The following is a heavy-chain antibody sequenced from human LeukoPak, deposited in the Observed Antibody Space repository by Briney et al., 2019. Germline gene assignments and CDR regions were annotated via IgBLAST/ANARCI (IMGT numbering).Heavy chain of an antibody. CDR1: GGSVSSGTYY. D-gene: IGHD4-11*01. CDR2: IYYSGST. Sequence: SETLSLTCTVSGGSVSSGTYYWSWIRQPPGKGLEWIGYIYYSGSTNYNPSLKSRVTISADTSKNQFSLKLNSVTAADTAVYYCARDRVRGNSNPFFDYWGQGTLVTVSS. V-gene: IGHV4-61*01. CDR3: ARDRVRGNSNPFFDY. J-gene: IGHJ4*02.